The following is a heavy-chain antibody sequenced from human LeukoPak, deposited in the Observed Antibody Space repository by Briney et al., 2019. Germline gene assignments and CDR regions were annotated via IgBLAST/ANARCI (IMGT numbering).Heavy chain of an antibody. CDR3: ARGSYGYSYVYGLDY. Sequence: SETLSLTCTVSGGSMSSSYCGWIRQPAGKGRGLIGNMYYSGSTNYNPSLKSRVTIPVDTSKNQFSLKPSYVTAADTPVYYCARGSYGYSYVYGLDYWGQGTLVTVSS. J-gene: IGHJ4*02. CDR1: GGSMSSSY. V-gene: IGHV4-59*01. CDR2: MYYSGST. D-gene: IGHD5-18*01.